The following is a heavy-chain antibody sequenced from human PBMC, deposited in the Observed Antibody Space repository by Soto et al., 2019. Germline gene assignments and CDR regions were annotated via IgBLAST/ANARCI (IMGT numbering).Heavy chain of an antibody. CDR2: IYDSEST. V-gene: IGHV4-30-2*01. J-gene: IGHJ6*02. Sequence: KSSETLSLTCAVSGDSISRGGYSWTWIRQPPGKALEWIGNIYDSESTSYNPSLKSRVTISVDRSKNQFSLKLMSVTAAATAVYFCARGSSSYYDYGMDVWGQGTTVTVSS. D-gene: IGHD6-6*01. CDR1: GDSISRGGYS. CDR3: ARGSSSYYDYGMDV.